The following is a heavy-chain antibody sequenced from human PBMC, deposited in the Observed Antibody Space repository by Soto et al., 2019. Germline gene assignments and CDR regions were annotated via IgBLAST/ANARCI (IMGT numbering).Heavy chain of an antibody. CDR3: VRRVTDYGMDV. CDR1: GFTLRSYW. V-gene: IGHV3-74*01. CDR2: INSDGSST. J-gene: IGHJ6*02. Sequence: EVQLVESGGGLVQPGGSLRLSCAASGFTLRSYWMHWVRQAPGKGLVWVSRINSDGSSTSYADSVKGRFTISRDNAKNTLFLQMTSLRAEDTAVYYCVRRVTDYGMDVWGQGTTVTVSS. D-gene: IGHD2-21*02.